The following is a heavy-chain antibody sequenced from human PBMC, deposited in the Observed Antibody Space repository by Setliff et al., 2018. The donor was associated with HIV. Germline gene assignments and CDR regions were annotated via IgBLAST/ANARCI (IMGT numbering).Heavy chain of an antibody. J-gene: IGHJ4*02. D-gene: IGHD3-10*01. Sequence: LRLSCAASGFTFSTYWMSWVRQAPGKGLEWVANIKQDGSEKYYVDSVKGRFTISRDNAKNSLYLQMNSLGAEDTAVYYCASVLRYYGSGSYPFGYWGQGTLVTVSS. CDR2: IKQDGSEK. CDR1: GFTFSTYW. V-gene: IGHV3-7*01. CDR3: ASVLRYYGSGSYPFGY.